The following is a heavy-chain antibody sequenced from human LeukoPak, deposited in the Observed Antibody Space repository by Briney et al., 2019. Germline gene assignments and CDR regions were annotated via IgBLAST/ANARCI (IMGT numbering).Heavy chain of an antibody. Sequence: ASVKVSCKASGYTFTSYYMHWVRQAPGQGLEWMGIINPSGGSTSYAQKFQGRVTMTRDTSTSTVYMELSSLRSEDTAVYYCARAKSRPLKGSDYLDYWGQGTLVTVSS. V-gene: IGHV1-46*01. CDR1: GYTFTSYY. CDR2: INPSGGST. D-gene: IGHD2-2*01. CDR3: ARAKSRPLKGSDYLDY. J-gene: IGHJ4*02.